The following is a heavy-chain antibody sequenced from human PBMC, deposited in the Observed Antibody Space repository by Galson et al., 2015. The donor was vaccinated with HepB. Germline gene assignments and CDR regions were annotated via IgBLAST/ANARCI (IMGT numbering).Heavy chain of an antibody. D-gene: IGHD3-10*01. V-gene: IGHV1-3*01. J-gene: IGHJ6*02. CDR2: INAGNGNT. CDR1: GYTFTSYA. CDR3: ARGSGYGENHQSDNYGMDV. Sequence: SVKVSCKASGYTFTSYAMHWVRQAPGQRLEWMGWINAGNGNTKYSQKFQGRVTITRDTSASTAYMELSSLRSEDTAVYYCARGSGYGENHQSDNYGMDVWGQGTTVTVSS.